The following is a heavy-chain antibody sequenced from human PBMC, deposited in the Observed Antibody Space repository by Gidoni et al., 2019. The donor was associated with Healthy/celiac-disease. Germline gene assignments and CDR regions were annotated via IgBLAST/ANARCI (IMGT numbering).Heavy chain of an antibody. J-gene: IGHJ4*02. CDR1: GYSFTSYW. CDR3: ARHGNYYDSSGYYYFDY. V-gene: IGHV5-10-1*03. D-gene: IGHD3-22*01. Sequence: EVQLVQSGAEVKKPGESLRISCKGSGYSFTSYWISWVRQMPGKGLEWMGRIDPSDSYTNYSPSFQGHVTISADKSISTAYLQWSSLKASDTAMYYCARHGNYYDSSGYYYFDYWGQGTLVTVSS. CDR2: IDPSDSYT.